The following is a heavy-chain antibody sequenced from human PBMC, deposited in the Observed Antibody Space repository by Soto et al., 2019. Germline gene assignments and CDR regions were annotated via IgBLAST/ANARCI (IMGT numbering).Heavy chain of an antibody. J-gene: IGHJ4*02. CDR3: ARENRRAVCPTSRDD. CDR1: GFTFSSYC. V-gene: IGHV3-33*01. Sequence: QVQLEESGGGVVQPGTSLRLSCAASGFTFSSYCMHWVRQAPGKGLEWVAVVWYDGSAEYYADSVKGRFTISRDNYKNTVYLQMNSLRAEDTAVYYCARENRRAVCPTSRDDWGQGTLVTGSS. D-gene: IGHD3-16*01. CDR2: VWYDGSAE.